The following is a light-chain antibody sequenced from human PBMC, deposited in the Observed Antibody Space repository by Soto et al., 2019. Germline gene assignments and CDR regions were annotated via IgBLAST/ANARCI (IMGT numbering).Light chain of an antibody. J-gene: IGKJ1*01. Sequence: EIVMTQSPATLSVSPGERATLSCRASQSVSSNFAWYQQKPGQAPRLLIYDASTRATGIPARFSGSGSGTEFTLTISSLQSEDFAVYYCQQYKKWPRTFGHGTKVAIK. V-gene: IGKV3-15*01. CDR2: DAS. CDR3: QQYKKWPRT. CDR1: QSVSSN.